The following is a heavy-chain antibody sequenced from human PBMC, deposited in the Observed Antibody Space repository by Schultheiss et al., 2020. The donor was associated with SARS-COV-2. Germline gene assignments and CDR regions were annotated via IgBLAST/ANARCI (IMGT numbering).Heavy chain of an antibody. J-gene: IGHJ4*02. D-gene: IGHD2-2*01. CDR2: ISSSSSYT. Sequence: GGSLRLSCAASGFTFSDYYMSWIRQAPGKGLEWVSYISSSSSYTNYADSEKGRFTISRDNAKNSLYLQMNSLRAEDTAVYYCARVVQAASFSFDYWGQGTLVTVSS. CDR1: GFTFSDYY. V-gene: IGHV3-11*05. CDR3: ARVVQAASFSFDY.